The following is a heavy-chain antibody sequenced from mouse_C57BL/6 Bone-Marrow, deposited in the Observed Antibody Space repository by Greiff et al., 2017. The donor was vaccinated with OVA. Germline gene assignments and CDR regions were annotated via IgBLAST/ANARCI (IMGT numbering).Heavy chain of an antibody. D-gene: IGHD1-1*01. J-gene: IGHJ2*01. V-gene: IGHV5-17*01. CDR2: ISSGSSTI. CDR1: GFTFSDYG. Sequence: EVKLVESGGGLVKPGGSLKLSCAASGFTFSDYGMHWVRQAPEKGLEWVAYISSGSSTIYYADTVKGRFTISRDNAKNTLFLQMTSLRSEDTAMYYCARGGITTVSYFDYWGQGTTLTVSS. CDR3: ARGGITTVSYFDY.